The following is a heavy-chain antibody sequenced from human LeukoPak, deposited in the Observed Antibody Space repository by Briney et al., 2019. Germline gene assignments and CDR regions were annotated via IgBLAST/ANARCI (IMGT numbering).Heavy chain of an antibody. V-gene: IGHV4-59*01. CDR3: ARGHDSSGYPY. CDR1: GGSISSYY. D-gene: IGHD3-22*01. J-gene: IGHJ4*02. CDR2: IYYSGST. Sequence: SETLSLTCTVSGGSISSYYWSWIRQPPGKGLEWIGYIYYSGSTNYNPSLKSRVTISVDTSKNQFSLKLSSVTAADTAVYYCARGHDSSGYPYWGQGTLVTVSS.